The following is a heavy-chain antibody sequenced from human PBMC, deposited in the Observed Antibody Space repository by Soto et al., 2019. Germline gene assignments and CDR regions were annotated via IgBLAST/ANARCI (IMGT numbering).Heavy chain of an antibody. D-gene: IGHD4-17*01. V-gene: IGHV4-39*01. Sequence: SETLSLTCTVSGGSISSSSYYWGWIRQPPGKGLEWIGSIYYSGSTYYNPSLKSRVTISVDTSKNQFSLKLSSVTAADTAVYYCARHVRYGDYGDWFDPWGQGTLVTVSS. CDR1: GGSISSSSYY. J-gene: IGHJ5*02. CDR3: ARHVRYGDYGDWFDP. CDR2: IYYSGST.